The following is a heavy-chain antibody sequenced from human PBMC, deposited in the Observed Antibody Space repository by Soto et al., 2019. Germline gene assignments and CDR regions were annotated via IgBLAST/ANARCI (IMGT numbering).Heavy chain of an antibody. V-gene: IGHV3-33*01. CDR2: IWSDGSNK. Sequence: QVQLVESGGGVVQPGRSLRLSCAASGFTFSTYGMHWVRQAPGKGLEWVAVIWSDGSNKYYADSVKGRFIISRDNSKNPLYLQMNSLRAEDTAVYYCARRSSGTYGMDVWGQGTTVTVPS. D-gene: IGHD1-26*01. CDR3: ARRSSGTYGMDV. CDR1: GFTFSTYG. J-gene: IGHJ6*02.